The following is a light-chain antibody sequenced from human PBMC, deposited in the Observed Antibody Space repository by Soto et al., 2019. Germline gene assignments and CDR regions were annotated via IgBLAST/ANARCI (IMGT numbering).Light chain of an antibody. V-gene: IGKV3-11*01. Sequence: EIVLTQSPATLSLSPGERATLSCRASQSVNSYLAWYQQKPGQAPRLLIYDASNRATGIPARFSGSGSGTDFTLTSSSLEPEDFAVYFCQQRSNWPPTFGQGTEVEVK. CDR3: QQRSNWPPT. CDR1: QSVNSY. CDR2: DAS. J-gene: IGKJ1*01.